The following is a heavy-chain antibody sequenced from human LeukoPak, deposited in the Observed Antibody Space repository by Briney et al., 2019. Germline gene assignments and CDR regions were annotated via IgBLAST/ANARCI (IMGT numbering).Heavy chain of an antibody. J-gene: IGHJ4*02. CDR1: RYTFTSYY. D-gene: IGHD2-8*01. CDR3: ARGQPTYCANGVCYLPPLDY. V-gene: IGHV1-46*01. Sequence: ASVKVSCKTSRYTFTSYYMHWVRQAPGQGLEWMGIINPSGGSTNYAQKFQGRVTMTRDTSTTTVHMEVTSLRSEDTAVYYCARGQPTYCANGVCYLPPLDYWGQGTLVTVSS. CDR2: INPSGGST.